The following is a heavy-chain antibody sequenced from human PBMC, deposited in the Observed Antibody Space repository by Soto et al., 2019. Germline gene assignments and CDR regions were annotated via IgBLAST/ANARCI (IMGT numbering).Heavy chain of an antibody. CDR1: GGSISSYY. J-gene: IGHJ4*02. CDR2: IYYSGST. D-gene: IGHD5-12*01. CDR3: ARLSPDISGRDY. V-gene: IGHV4-59*08. Sequence: SETLSLTCTVSGGSISSYYWSWIRQPPGKGLEWIGYIYYSGSTNYNPSLKSRVTISVDTSKNQFSPKLSSVTAADTAVYYCARLSPDISGRDYWGQGTLVTVSS.